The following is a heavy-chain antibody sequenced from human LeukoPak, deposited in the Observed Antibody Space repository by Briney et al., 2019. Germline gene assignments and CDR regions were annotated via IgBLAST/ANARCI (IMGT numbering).Heavy chain of an antibody. D-gene: IGHD5/OR15-5a*01. J-gene: IGHJ4*02. V-gene: IGHV3-53*01. CDR2: IYSGGST. Sequence: GGSLRLSCAASVFTVSSNYMRWVRQAPGKGLEWVSVIYSGGSTYYADSVKGRFPISRDNSKNTLYLQMNSLRAEDTAVYYCARGGYRVYDYLCDFWCQGTLVTVSS. CDR1: VFTVSSNY. CDR3: ARGGYRVYDYLCDF.